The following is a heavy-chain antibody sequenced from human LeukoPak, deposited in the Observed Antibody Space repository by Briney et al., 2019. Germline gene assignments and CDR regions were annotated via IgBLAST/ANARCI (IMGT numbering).Heavy chain of an antibody. J-gene: IGHJ4*02. Sequence: GGSLRLSCAASGFTFSSYSMNWVRQAPGKGLEWVSYISSSSSTIYYADSVKGRFTISRDNAKNSLYLQMNSLRAEDTAVYYCARGGGAVEYYYDSSGYYSYYFDYWGQGTLVAVSS. CDR2: ISSSSSTI. CDR1: GFTFSSYS. V-gene: IGHV3-48*01. CDR3: ARGGGAVEYYYDSSGYYSYYFDY. D-gene: IGHD3-22*01.